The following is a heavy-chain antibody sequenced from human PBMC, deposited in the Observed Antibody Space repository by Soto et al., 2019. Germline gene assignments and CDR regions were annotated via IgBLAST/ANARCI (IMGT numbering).Heavy chain of an antibody. CDR1: GFTFDNYA. V-gene: IGHV3-23*01. J-gene: IGHJ5*02. CDR2: LTARGTNT. CDR3: TQGGYSSGWYLALAT. D-gene: IGHD6-19*01. Sequence: EVQLLESGGGLVQPGGSLRLSCAASGFTFDNYAMTWVRQAPGKRLEWVSALTARGTNTHYADSVKDRFVIFRDNSKNTLYLQMHRLTAADTAIYFCTQGGYSSGWYLALATWGQGTLVTVSS.